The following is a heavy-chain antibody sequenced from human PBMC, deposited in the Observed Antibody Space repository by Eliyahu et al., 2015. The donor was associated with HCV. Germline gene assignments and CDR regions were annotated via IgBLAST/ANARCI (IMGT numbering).Heavy chain of an antibody. CDR1: GFPFSDYY. Sequence: QVQVVESGGALVKPGGSLRLSCAVXGFPFSDYYMTWFRQAPGKGLEYLSYISSSGTDIRYADSVKGRFTISRDNARNSLYLQMNSLRVDDTAVYYCAMPTREPTHWGQGTLVTVSS. J-gene: IGHJ4*02. V-gene: IGHV3-11*01. CDR2: ISSSGTDI. D-gene: IGHD1-26*01. CDR3: AMPTREPTH.